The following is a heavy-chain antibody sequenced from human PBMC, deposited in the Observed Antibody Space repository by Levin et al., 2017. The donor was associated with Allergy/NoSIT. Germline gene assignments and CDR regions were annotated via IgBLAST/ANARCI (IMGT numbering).Heavy chain of an antibody. CDR3: ARLFARGDYFDN. CDR1: RASMSSSSNY. J-gene: IGHJ4*02. D-gene: IGHD3-10*01. CDR2: IYYSGST. V-gene: IGHV4-39*01. Sequence: GSLRLSCNVSRASMSSSSNYWAWIRQPPGKGLEWIGSIYYSGSTFYNPSLNSRPTISVDRSRSQFSLSLDSVTAADTAVYFCARLFARGDYFDNWGRGTLVTVSS.